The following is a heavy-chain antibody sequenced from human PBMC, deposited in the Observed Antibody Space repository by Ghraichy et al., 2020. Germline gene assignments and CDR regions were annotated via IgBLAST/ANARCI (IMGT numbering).Heavy chain of an antibody. CDR1: GFTFSSYN. CDR2: IIINSTYM. V-gene: IGHV3-21*01. D-gene: IGHD3-22*01. Sequence: GGSLNISCAASGFTFSSYNMNWVRQAPGKGLEWVSFIIINSTYMFYADSVKGRVTISRDNAKNSLSLQMNSLGAEDTAVYYCARDRTVIEAVVDAFDIWGRGTIVSVSS. J-gene: IGHJ3*02. CDR3: ARDRTVIEAVVDAFDI.